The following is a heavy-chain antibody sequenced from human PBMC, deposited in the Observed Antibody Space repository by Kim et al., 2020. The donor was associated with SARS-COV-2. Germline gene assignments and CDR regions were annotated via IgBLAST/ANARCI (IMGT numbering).Heavy chain of an antibody. V-gene: IGHV3-23*01. CDR1: GFTFGNYA. CDR3: AKEAFGSGSFIHY. J-gene: IGHJ4*02. D-gene: IGHD3-10*01. CDR2: ITNSGGDT. Sequence: GSLRLSCVASGFTFGNYAMSWVRQAPGKGLEWVSVITNSGGDTYYADSVKGRFTISRDNSKNTLYLQMSSLRADDTAVYYCAKEAFGSGSFIHYWGQGTLVPLSS.